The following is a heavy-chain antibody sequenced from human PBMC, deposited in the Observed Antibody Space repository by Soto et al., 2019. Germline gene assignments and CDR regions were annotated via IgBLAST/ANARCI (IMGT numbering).Heavy chain of an antibody. J-gene: IGHJ3*01. CDR1: GFTFNTYA. D-gene: IGHD2-21*01. CDR3: AKDRQNFHSVWDPLDV. V-gene: IGHV3-23*01. Sequence: GSLRLSCAASGFTFNTYAMSWVRQAPGKGLEWVAGIGGGDTHYADSVMGRFIISRDDPKSMVSLQMNSLRVEDTAVYYCAKDRQNFHSVWDPLDVCGQRTLVSVS. CDR2: IGGGDT.